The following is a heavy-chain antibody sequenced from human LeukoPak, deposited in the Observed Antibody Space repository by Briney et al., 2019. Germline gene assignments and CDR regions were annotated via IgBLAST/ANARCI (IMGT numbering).Heavy chain of an antibody. Sequence: GASVKVSCKASGYTFTGYYIHWVRQAPGQGLEWMGWINPNSGDTSYAQKFQGRVTVTRDTSVSTAYVDLSSLRSDDTAVYYCVRDLETGGYQPSDYWGQGTLVTVSS. CDR1: GYTFTGYY. V-gene: IGHV1-2*02. D-gene: IGHD1-26*01. J-gene: IGHJ4*02. CDR3: VRDLETGGYQPSDY. CDR2: INPNSGDT.